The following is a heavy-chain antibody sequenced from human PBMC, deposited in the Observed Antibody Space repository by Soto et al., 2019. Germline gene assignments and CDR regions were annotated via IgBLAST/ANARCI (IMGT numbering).Heavy chain of an antibody. CDR1: GFTVSSNY. V-gene: IGHV3-53*01. J-gene: IGHJ4*02. Sequence: PGGSLRLSCAASGFTVSSNYMSWVRQAPGKGLEWVSVIYSGGSTYYADSVKGRFTISRDNSKNTLYLQMNSLRAEDTAVYYCVTWYSSSWYAPAYDYWGQGTLVTVSS. CDR2: IYSGGST. D-gene: IGHD6-13*01. CDR3: VTWYSSSWYAPAYDY.